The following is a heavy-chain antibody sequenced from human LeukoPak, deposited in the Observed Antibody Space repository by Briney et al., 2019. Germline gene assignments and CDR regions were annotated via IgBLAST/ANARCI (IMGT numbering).Heavy chain of an antibody. CDR2: IWFDGSNK. D-gene: IGHD3-3*01. Sequence: GRSLRLSCAASGFTFSSYGMHWVRQAPGKGLEWVAIIWFDGSNKYYADSVKGRFTISRDNSKNTLYLQMNSLRAEDTALYYCASGPPFLKYFEYWGQGTLVTVSS. V-gene: IGHV3-33*01. CDR1: GFTFSSYG. CDR3: ASGPPFLKYFEY. J-gene: IGHJ4*02.